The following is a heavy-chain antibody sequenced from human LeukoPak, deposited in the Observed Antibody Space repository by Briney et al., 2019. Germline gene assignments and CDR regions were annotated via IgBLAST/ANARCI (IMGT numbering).Heavy chain of an antibody. CDR1: GFTFSSHE. V-gene: IGHV3-48*03. CDR2: ISSSGSTI. CDR3: ASLPVAATREFDY. J-gene: IGHJ4*02. Sequence: TGGSLRLPCAASGFTFSSHEMNWVRQAPGKGLEWVSYISSSGSTIYYADSVKGRFTISRDNAKNSLYPQMNSLRAEDTAVYYCASLPVAATREFDYWGQGTLVTVSS. D-gene: IGHD2-15*01.